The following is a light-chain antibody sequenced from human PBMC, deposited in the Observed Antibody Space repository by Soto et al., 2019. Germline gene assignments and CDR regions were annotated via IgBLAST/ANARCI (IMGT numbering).Light chain of an antibody. Sequence: QSALTQPASVSGSPGQSITISCTGTSSDVGGYNYVSWYQLHPGKAPKLIIYEVSHRPSGASNHFSGYKSGNTASLTISGLQAEDEADYFCATWDDSLNGFYVFGTETKVTVL. V-gene: IGLV2-14*01. CDR2: EVS. J-gene: IGLJ1*01. CDR3: ATWDDSLNGFYV. CDR1: SSDVGGYNY.